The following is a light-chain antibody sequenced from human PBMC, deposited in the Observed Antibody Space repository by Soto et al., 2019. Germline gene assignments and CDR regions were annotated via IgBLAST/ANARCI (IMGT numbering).Light chain of an antibody. CDR1: QSVSDY. CDR3: QQRSDWPPIT. J-gene: IGKJ5*01. Sequence: EVVLTQSPATLSLSPGERATLSCRASQSVSDYLAWYQQKPGQAPRLLIYDASQRPTDIPARFSGSGFGTDFTLTISNVAPDDFAVYYCQQRSDWPPITFGQGTRLEIK. CDR2: DAS. V-gene: IGKV3-11*01.